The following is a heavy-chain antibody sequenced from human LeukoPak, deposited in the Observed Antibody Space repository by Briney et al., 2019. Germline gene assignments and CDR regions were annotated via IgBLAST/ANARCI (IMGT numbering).Heavy chain of an antibody. J-gene: IGHJ4*02. Sequence: GGSLGLSCAASGFTFDDYAMRWVRQAPGKGLEWVSGISWNSGSIGYADSVKGRFTISRDNAKNSLYLQMNSLRAEDTALYYCAKDTRPSNYGGGTFDYWGQGTLVTVSS. CDR2: ISWNSGSI. CDR1: GFTFDDYA. V-gene: IGHV3-9*01. CDR3: AKDTRPSNYGGGTFDY. D-gene: IGHD3-10*01.